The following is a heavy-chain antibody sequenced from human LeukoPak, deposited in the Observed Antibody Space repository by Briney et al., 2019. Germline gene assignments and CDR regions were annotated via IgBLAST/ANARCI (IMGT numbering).Heavy chain of an antibody. CDR3: AKDFVVGKGLYYYGMDV. D-gene: IGHD2-15*01. V-gene: IGHV3-48*03. J-gene: IGHJ6*02. CDR2: TSSSGDIS. Sequence: GGSLRLSCVATGFSFSSHEMKWVRQAPGKGLKWVSYTSSSGDISYYADSVKGRFTISRDNSKNTLYLQMNSLRAEDTAVYYCAKDFVVGKGLYYYGMDVWGQGTTVTVSS. CDR1: GFSFSSHE.